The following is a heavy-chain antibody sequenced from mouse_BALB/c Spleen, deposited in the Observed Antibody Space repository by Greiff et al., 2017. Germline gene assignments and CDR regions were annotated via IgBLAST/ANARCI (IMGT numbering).Heavy chain of an antibody. CDR2: IWAGGST. Sequence: VQLKESGPGLVAPSQSLSITCTVSGFSLTSYGVHWVRQPPGKGLEWLGVIWAGGSTNYNSALMSRLSISKDNSKSQVFLKMNSLRTDDTAMYYCARDRGYRYDGFAYWGQGTLVTVSA. V-gene: IGHV2-9*02. J-gene: IGHJ3*01. D-gene: IGHD2-14*01. CDR1: GFSLTSYG. CDR3: ARDRGYRYDGFAY.